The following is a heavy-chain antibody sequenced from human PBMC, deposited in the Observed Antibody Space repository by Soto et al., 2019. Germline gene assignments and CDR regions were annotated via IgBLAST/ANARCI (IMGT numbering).Heavy chain of an antibody. CDR1: GGSFNDYY. D-gene: IGHD3-16*01. V-gene: IGHV4-34*01. CDR2: IKHGGST. CDR3: ARGRGEVDY. Sequence: PWETLSLTCAVYGGSFNDYYWNWIRQPPGKGLEWIGEIKHGGSTNYNPSLKTRVTMSLDTSKNQVSLKLTSVTAADTAVYYCARGRGEVDYWGQGTQVTVSS. J-gene: IGHJ4*02.